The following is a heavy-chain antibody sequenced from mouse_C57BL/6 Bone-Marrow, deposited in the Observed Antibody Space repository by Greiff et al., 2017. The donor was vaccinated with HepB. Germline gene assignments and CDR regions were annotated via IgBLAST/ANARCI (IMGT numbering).Heavy chain of an antibody. D-gene: IGHD1-1*01. J-gene: IGHJ3*01. CDR3: ARDYYGSSYEAWFAY. V-gene: IGHV15-2*01. CDR1: DSEVFPIAY. CDR2: ILPSIGRT. Sequence: QVQLQQSGSELRSPGSSVKLSCKDFDSEVFPIAYMSWVGQKPGHGFEWIGGILPSIGRTIYGEKFEDKATLDADTLSNTAYLELNSLTSEDSAIYYCARDYYGSSYEAWFAYWGQGTLVTVSA.